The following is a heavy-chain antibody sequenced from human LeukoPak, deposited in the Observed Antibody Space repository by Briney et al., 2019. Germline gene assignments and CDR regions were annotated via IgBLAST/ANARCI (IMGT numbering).Heavy chain of an antibody. D-gene: IGHD4-23*01. Sequence: SETLSLTCTVSGGSISSYYWSWIRQPAGKGLEWIGRIYTSGSTNYNPSLKSRVTMSVDTSKNQFSLKLSSVTAADTAAYYCARDLLLSYGGVFDYWGQGTLVTVSS. V-gene: IGHV4-4*07. J-gene: IGHJ4*02. CDR1: GGSISSYY. CDR3: ARDLLLSYGGVFDY. CDR2: IYTSGST.